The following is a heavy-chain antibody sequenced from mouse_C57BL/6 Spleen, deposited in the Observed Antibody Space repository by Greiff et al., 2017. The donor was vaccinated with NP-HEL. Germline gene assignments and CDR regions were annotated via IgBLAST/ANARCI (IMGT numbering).Heavy chain of an antibody. Sequence: VQLQQSGPELVKPGASVKISCKASGYAFSSSWMNWVKQRPGKGLEWIGRIYPGDGDTNYNGKFKGKATLTADKSSSTAYMQLSSLTSEDSAVYFCARSDPYGNYFYYFDYWGQCTTLTVSS. CDR3: ARSDPYGNYFYYFDY. D-gene: IGHD2-1*01. CDR2: IYPGDGDT. V-gene: IGHV1-82*01. CDR1: GYAFSSSW. J-gene: IGHJ2*01.